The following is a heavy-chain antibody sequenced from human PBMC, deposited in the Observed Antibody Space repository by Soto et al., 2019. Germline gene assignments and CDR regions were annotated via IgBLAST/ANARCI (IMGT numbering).Heavy chain of an antibody. CDR2: IIPIFGIA. Sequence: GASVKVSCKASGGTFSSYAISWVRQAPGQGLEWMGGIIPIFGIANYAQKFQGRVTITADKSTSTAYMELSSLRSEDTAVYYCAREFLVEMATTPAGANYFDYWGQGTLVTVSS. D-gene: IGHD5-12*01. CDR1: GGTFSSYA. J-gene: IGHJ4*02. V-gene: IGHV1-69*10. CDR3: AREFLVEMATTPAGANYFDY.